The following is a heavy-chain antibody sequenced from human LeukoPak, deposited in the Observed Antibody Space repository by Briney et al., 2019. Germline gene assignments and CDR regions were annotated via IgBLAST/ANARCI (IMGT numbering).Heavy chain of an antibody. D-gene: IGHD2-15*01. J-gene: IGHJ4*02. Sequence: PSETLSLTCAVYGGSFSGYYWSWIRQPPGKGPEWIGEINHSGSTNYNPSLKSRVTISVDTSKNQFSLKLSSVTAADTAVYYCARGTLRGLLGLDYWGQGTLVTVSS. CDR1: GGSFSGYY. CDR2: INHSGST. CDR3: ARGTLRGLLGLDY. V-gene: IGHV4-34*01.